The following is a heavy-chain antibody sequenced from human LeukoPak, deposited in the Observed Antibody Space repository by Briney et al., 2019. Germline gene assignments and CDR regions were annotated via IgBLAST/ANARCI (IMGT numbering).Heavy chain of an antibody. CDR1: AFTFSTYA. CDR3: AKDGGKYSTSFTYFDY. D-gene: IGHD6-6*01. CDR2: ITSGGIT. Sequence: GGSLRLSCAASAFTFSTYAMTWVRQAPGKGLDWVSTITSGGITYYAASVKGRFTISRDNSKNTLYLQMNSLRAEDTALYYCAKDGGKYSTSFTYFDYWGQGTLVTVSS. J-gene: IGHJ4*02. V-gene: IGHV3-23*01.